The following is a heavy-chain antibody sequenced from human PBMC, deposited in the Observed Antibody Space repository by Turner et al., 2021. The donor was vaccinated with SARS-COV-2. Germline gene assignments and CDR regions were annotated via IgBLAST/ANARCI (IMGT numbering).Heavy chain of an antibody. CDR1: GGSISSSTYY. D-gene: IGHD3-10*01. CDR3: ARLLNPGSYYYYYYGMDV. V-gene: IGHV4-39*01. J-gene: IGHJ6*02. Sequence: QLQLQESGSGLVKPSETLSPTCTVAGGSISSSTYYGGWIRQPPGMGLEWHGSIYYSGGTYYTPSLKSRVTISVDTSKNQFSLKLSSVTAADTAVYYCARLLNPGSYYYYYYGMDVWGQGTTVTVSS. CDR2: IYYSGGT.